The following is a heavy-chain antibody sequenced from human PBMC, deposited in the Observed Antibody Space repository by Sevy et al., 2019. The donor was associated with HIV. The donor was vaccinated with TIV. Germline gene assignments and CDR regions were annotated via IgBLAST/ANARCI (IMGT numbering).Heavy chain of an antibody. Sequence: ASVKVSCKASGYTFIFYAVHWVRQAPGQRLEWMGWIKPGNVNTKYSKNLQGRLTITRDTSASTTYMELTSLRAEDTAVYYCARDVEGALNYFDSWGQGTLVTVSS. CDR1: GYTFIFYA. CDR2: IKPGNVNT. D-gene: IGHD1-1*01. V-gene: IGHV1-3*01. J-gene: IGHJ4*02. CDR3: ARDVEGALNYFDS.